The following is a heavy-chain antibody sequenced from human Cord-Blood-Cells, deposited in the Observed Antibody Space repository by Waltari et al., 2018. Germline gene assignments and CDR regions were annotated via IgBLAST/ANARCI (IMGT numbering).Heavy chain of an antibody. V-gene: IGHV4-34*01. D-gene: IGHD1-26*01. Sequence: QVQLQQWGAGLLKPSETLSLTCAVYGGSFSGYYWSWIRQPPGKGLEWIVEINHSGSTNYNPSLKSRVTISVDTSKNQFSLKLSSVTAADTAVYYCARAPIVGATNWFDPWGQGTLVTVSS. CDR3: ARAPIVGATNWFDP. J-gene: IGHJ5*02. CDR1: GGSFSGYY. CDR2: INHSGST.